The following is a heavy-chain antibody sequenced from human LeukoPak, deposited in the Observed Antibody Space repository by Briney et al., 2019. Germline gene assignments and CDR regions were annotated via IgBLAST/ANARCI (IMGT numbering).Heavy chain of an antibody. CDR1: GYTFTGYY. J-gene: IGHJ6*03. V-gene: IGHV1-2*06. D-gene: IGHD5-12*01. Sequence: ASVKASCKASGYTFTGYYMHWVRQAPGQGLEWMGRINPNSGGTNYAQKFLGRVTMTRDTSISTAYMELNRVRSDDTAVYYCASRGYELYYYYMDVWGKGTTVTVSS. CDR3: ASRGYELYYYYMDV. CDR2: INPNSGGT.